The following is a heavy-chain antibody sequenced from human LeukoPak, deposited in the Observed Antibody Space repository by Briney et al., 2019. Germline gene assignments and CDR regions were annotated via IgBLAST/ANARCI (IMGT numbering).Heavy chain of an antibody. V-gene: IGHV3-30*04. CDR2: VSYDERTQ. CDR1: GFTFSHYA. Sequence: GGSLRLSYAPSGFTFSHYALHWVRQAPARGLEWVAAVSYDERTQYYEDSVKARFTISRDNSKNTLYLQMNSLRPDDTAVYYCAREIFDGDYNYYYGMDVWGQGATVTVSS. D-gene: IGHD4-17*01. CDR3: AREIFDGDYNYYYGMDV. J-gene: IGHJ6*02.